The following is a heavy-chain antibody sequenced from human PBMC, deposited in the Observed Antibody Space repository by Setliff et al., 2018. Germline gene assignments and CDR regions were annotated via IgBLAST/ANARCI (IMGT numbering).Heavy chain of an antibody. CDR3: VTAASARSRWYDMGWFDP. J-gene: IGHJ5*02. D-gene: IGHD3-22*01. V-gene: IGHV4-59*01. Sequence: SETLSLTCTVSGGSISSYYWSWIRQPPGKGLEWIGYIYYSGSTNYNPSLKSRVTISVDTSKNQFSLKMSSVTAADTAVYYCVTAASARSRWYDMGWFDPWGQGTLVTVSS. CDR2: IYYSGST. CDR1: GGSISSYY.